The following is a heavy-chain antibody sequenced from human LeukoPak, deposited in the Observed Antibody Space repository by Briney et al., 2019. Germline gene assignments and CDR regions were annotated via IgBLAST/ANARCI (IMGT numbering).Heavy chain of an antibody. V-gene: IGHV3-48*03. CDR1: GFTFSSYE. D-gene: IGHD4-11*01. CDR2: INNSGSTI. CDR3: ARADYSKARVIY. J-gene: IGHJ4*02. Sequence: PGGSLRLSCAASGFTFSSYEMNWVRQAPGKGLEWVSYINNSGSTIDYADSVKGRFTISRDNAKNSLYLQMNSLRAEDAAVYYCARADYSKARVIYWGQGTLVTVSS.